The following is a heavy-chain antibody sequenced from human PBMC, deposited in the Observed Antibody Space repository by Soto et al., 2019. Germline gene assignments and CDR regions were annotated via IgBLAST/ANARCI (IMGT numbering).Heavy chain of an antibody. CDR3: VKDRAIDY. CDR2: ISHNGATT. Sequence: GGSLRLSCSASGFTFNSLGMHWVRQAPGKGLQYVASISHNGATTYYADSVKGRFIISRDNSKNSLFLQMSSLTTEDTAVYYCVKDRAIDYWGQGTLVTVSS. D-gene: IGHD3-10*01. J-gene: IGHJ4*01. V-gene: IGHV3-64D*08. CDR1: GFTFNSLG.